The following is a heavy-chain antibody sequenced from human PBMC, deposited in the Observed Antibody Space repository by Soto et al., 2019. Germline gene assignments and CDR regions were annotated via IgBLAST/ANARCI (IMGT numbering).Heavy chain of an antibody. D-gene: IGHD5-12*01. CDR3: ARGRLEMATIGDFDY. J-gene: IGHJ4*02. Sequence: PSEALALRSTVYVGSFGGDYWSWIRHRAGKGLEWIGEINHSGSTNYNPSLKSRVTISVDTSKNQFSLKLSSVTAADTAVYYCARGRLEMATIGDFDYWGQGTLVTVSS. CDR1: VGSFGGDY. CDR2: INHSGST. V-gene: IGHV4-34*01.